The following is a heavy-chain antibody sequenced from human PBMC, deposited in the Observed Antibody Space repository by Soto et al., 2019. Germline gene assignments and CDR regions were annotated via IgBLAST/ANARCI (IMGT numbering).Heavy chain of an antibody. CDR2: ISSSSSYI. Sequence: GGSLRLSCAASGFTFSSYSMNWDRQAPGKGLEWVSSISSSSSYIYYADSVKGRFTISRDNAKNSLYLQMNSLRAEDTAVYYCARGSTRYCSSTSCYLYFDYWGQGTLVTVSS. CDR1: GFTFSSYS. V-gene: IGHV3-21*01. CDR3: ARGSTRYCSSTSCYLYFDY. D-gene: IGHD2-2*01. J-gene: IGHJ4*02.